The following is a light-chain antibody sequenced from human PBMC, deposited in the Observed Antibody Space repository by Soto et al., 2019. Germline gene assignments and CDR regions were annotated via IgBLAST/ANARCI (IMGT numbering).Light chain of an antibody. V-gene: IGKV1-5*03. CDR2: KAS. CDR3: QQYNSYIT. Sequence: IQMTQSPSSLSASLGDRVTIPCRASQSISSYLNWYQQKPGKAPKLLIYKASSLESGVPSRFSGSGSGTEFTLTISSLQPDDFATYYCQQYNSYITFGQGTRLEIK. J-gene: IGKJ5*01. CDR1: QSISSY.